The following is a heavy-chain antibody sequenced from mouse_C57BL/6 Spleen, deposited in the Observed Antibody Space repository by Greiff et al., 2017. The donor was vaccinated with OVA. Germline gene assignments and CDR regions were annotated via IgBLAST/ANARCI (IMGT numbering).Heavy chain of an antibody. J-gene: IGHJ2*01. CDR2: IYPGDGDT. CDR3: ARCIEYDDYFDY. V-gene: IGHV1-80*01. CDR1: GYAFSSYW. Sequence: QVHVKQSGAELVKPGASVKISCKASGYAFSSYWMNWVKQRPGKGLEWIGQIYPGDGDTNYNGKFKGKATLTADKSSSTAYMQLSSLTSEDSAVYFCARCIEYDDYFDYWGQGTTLTVSS. D-gene: IGHD2-4*01.